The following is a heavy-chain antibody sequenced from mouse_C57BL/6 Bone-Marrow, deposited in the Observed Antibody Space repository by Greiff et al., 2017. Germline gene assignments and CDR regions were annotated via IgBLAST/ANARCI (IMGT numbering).Heavy chain of an antibody. Sequence: VQLQQSGPGLVQPSQSLSITCTVSGFSLTSYGVHWVRQSPGKGLEWLGVIWSGGSTDYNAAFISRLSISKDNSKSQVFFKMHSLQAADTAIYFSAKDSEGEDYYTMDYWGQETPVTVSS. V-gene: IGHV2-2*01. CDR2: IWSGGST. J-gene: IGHJ4*01. CDR1: GFSLTSYG. CDR3: AKDSEGEDYYTMDY.